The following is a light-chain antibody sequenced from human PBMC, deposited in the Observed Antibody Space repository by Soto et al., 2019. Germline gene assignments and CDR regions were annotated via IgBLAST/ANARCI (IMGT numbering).Light chain of an antibody. CDR1: SSDIGGYNS. J-gene: IGLJ3*02. CDR3: SSYCSSNTLV. CDR2: DVT. Sequence: QSVLTQPASVSGSPGQSITISCTGTSSDIGGYNSVSWYQQHPGKVPKLLIYDVTNRPSGISNRFSGSKSGNTASLTISVGQAEDEEDYYCSSYCSSNTLVFGGGTKLTVL. V-gene: IGLV2-14*01.